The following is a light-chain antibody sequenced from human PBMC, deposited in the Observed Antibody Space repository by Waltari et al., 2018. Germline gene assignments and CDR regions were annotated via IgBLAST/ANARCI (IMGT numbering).Light chain of an antibody. CDR2: GGS. CDR3: CSYAGSSPHVV. Sequence: QSALTQPASVSGSPGQSITISCTANSSDVGSHRFVSWYHQHPGKAPKLMIYGGSQRPSGISNRFSGSKSGNTASLTISGLRAEDEADYYCCSYAGSSPHVVFGGGTKLTVL. J-gene: IGLJ2*01. CDR1: SSDVGSHRF. V-gene: IGLV2-23*01.